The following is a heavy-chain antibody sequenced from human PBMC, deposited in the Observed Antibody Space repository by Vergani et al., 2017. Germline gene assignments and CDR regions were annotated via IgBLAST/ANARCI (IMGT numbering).Heavy chain of an antibody. J-gene: IGHJ4*02. Sequence: QVQLVQSGAEVKKPGASVKVSCKASGYTFTSYGISWVRQAPGQGLEWMGWISAYNGNTNYAQKLQGRVAMTTDTSTSTAYMELRSLRSDDTAVYYCARDIVAARPLSPKNFDYWGQGTLVTVSS. V-gene: IGHV1-18*01. CDR3: ARDIVAARPLSPKNFDY. CDR1: GYTFTSYG. D-gene: IGHD6-6*01. CDR2: ISAYNGNT.